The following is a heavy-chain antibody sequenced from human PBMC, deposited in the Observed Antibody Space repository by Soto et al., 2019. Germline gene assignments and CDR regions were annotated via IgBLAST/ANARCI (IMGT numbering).Heavy chain of an antibody. CDR3: ARGGRYHLDDY. CDR2: IWYDGNNK. J-gene: IGHJ4*02. Sequence: QVQLVESGGGVVQPGRSLTLSCAASGFTFSSYGMHWVRQAPGKGLEWVAIIWYDGNNKYYADSVKGRFTISRDNSKNTVYLQMNSLRVEDTDVYYCARGGRYHLDDYWGQGTLVTVPS. V-gene: IGHV3-33*01. CDR1: GFTFSSYG. D-gene: IGHD1-26*01.